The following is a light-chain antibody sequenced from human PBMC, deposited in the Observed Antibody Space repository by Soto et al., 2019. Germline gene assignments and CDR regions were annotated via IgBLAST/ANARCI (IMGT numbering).Light chain of an antibody. Sequence: QAVVTQPASVSGSPGQSITISCTGTSSDVGGYNYVSWYQQHSGKAPKLMIYDVSNRPSGVSNRFSGSKSGNTASLTISGLQAEDEADYYCSSYTSSSTLYVFGTGTKVTVL. CDR3: SSYTSSSTLYV. V-gene: IGLV2-14*01. CDR2: DVS. CDR1: SSDVGGYNY. J-gene: IGLJ1*01.